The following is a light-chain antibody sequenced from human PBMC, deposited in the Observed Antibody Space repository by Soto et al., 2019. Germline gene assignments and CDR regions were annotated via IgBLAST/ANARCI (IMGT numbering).Light chain of an antibody. J-gene: IGKJ1*01. CDR2: KAS. CDR1: ESISSW. CDR3: QEYASYYRT. V-gene: IGKV1-5*03. Sequence: DIQMTQSHSTLSASVGDRVTITCRASESISSWLAWYQQKPGKAPKLLIYKASTLESGVPSRFRGSGSGTEFTLTISSLQPDDFATYYCQEYASYYRTFGQGTTVEIK.